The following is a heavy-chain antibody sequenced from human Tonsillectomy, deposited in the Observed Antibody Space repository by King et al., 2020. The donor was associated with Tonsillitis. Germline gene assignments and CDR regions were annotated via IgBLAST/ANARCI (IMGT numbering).Heavy chain of an antibody. J-gene: IGHJ6*02. D-gene: IGHD2-2*02. CDR2: MSGSGGST. CDR1: GFTFSSYA. Sequence: VQLVESGGGLVQPGGSLRLSCAASGFTFSSYAMSWVRQAPGKGLEWVSTMSGSGGSTYYSDSVKGRFTISRDNSKNTRYLQMNSLRAVDTAVYYCAGLDVAVPAVIVSFSRYYYGMDVWGQGTTVTVSS. V-gene: IGHV3-23*04. CDR3: AGLDVAVPAVIVSFSRYYYGMDV.